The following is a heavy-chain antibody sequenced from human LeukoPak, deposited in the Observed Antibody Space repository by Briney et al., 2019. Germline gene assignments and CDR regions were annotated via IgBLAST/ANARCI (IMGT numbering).Heavy chain of an antibody. V-gene: IGHV4-59*01. CDR3: ARDLSIYGMDV. CDR1: GGSISSYY. D-gene: IGHD2/OR15-2a*01. Sequence: SETLSLTCTVSGGSISSYYWSWIRQPPGKGLEWIGYIYYSGSTNYNPSLKRRVPISVDTSTNQFSLRLSSVTAADTAVYYCARDLSIYGMDVWGQGTTVTVSS. CDR2: IYYSGST. J-gene: IGHJ6*02.